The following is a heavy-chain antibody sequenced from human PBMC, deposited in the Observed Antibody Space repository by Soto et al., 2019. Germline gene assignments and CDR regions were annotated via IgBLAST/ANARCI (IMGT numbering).Heavy chain of an antibody. CDR1: GCSISSSNW. J-gene: IGHJ4*02. Sequence: PXETLSLSCSVSGCSISSSNWWSWVRQPPGKGLEWIGEIYHSGSTNYNPSLKSRVTISVDKSKNQFSLKLSSVTAADTAVYYCASTSGGYGYWGQGTLVTVSS. CDR2: IYHSGST. CDR3: ASTSGGYGY. D-gene: IGHD6-13*01. V-gene: IGHV4-4*02.